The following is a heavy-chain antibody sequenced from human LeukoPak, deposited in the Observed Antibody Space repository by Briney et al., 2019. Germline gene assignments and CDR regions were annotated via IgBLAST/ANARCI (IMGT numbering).Heavy chain of an antibody. Sequence: PSETLSLTCTVSGGSISSSSYYWGWIRQPPGKGLEWIGSIYYSGSTYYNPSLKSRGTISVDTSKNQFSLKLSSVTAADTAVYYCARRDGYSSGWYDTYFDYWGQGTLVTVSS. J-gene: IGHJ4*02. V-gene: IGHV4-39*01. CDR3: ARRDGYSSGWYDTYFDY. CDR1: GGSISSSSYY. D-gene: IGHD6-19*01. CDR2: IYYSGST.